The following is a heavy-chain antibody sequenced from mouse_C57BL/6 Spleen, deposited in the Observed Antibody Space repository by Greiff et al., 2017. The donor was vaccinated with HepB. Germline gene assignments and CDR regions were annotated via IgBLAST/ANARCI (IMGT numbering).Heavy chain of an antibody. CDR2: IHPNSGST. D-gene: IGHD3-3*01. CDR3: ARGGRRYYFDY. Sequence: VQLQQPGAELVKPGASVKLSCKASGYTFTSYWMHWVKQRPGQGLEWIGMIHPNSGSTNYNEKFKSKATLTVHKSSSTAYMQLSSLTSEDSAVYYCARGGRRYYFDYWGQGTTLTVSS. CDR1: GYTFTSYW. J-gene: IGHJ2*01. V-gene: IGHV1-64*01.